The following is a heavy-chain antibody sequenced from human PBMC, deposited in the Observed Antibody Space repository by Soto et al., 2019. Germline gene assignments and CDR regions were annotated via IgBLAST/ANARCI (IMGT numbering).Heavy chain of an antibody. V-gene: IGHV3-30*18. J-gene: IGHJ4*02. D-gene: IGHD6-13*01. CDR1: GFTFSSYG. Sequence: QVQLVESGGGVVQPGRSLRLSCAASGFTFSSYGMHWVRQAPGKGLEWVAVISYDGSNKYYADSVKGRFTISRDNSKNTLYLQMNSLRAEDTAVYYCAKDRRGYSSSWYYFDYWGQGTLVTVPS. CDR2: ISYDGSNK. CDR3: AKDRRGYSSSWYYFDY.